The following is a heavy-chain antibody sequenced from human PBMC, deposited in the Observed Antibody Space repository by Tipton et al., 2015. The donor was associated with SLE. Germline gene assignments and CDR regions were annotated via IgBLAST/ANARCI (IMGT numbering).Heavy chain of an antibody. D-gene: IGHD6-13*01. V-gene: IGHV4-31*03. J-gene: IGHJ4*02. Sequence: TLSLTCTVPGGSISSGGYYWSWIRQHPGKGLEWIGYIYYSGSTYYNPSLKSRVTISVDTSKNQFSLKLSSVTAADTAVYYCARGEGYSSSCLDYWGQGTLVTVSS. CDR3: ARGEGYSSSCLDY. CDR2: IYYSGST. CDR1: GGSISSGGYY.